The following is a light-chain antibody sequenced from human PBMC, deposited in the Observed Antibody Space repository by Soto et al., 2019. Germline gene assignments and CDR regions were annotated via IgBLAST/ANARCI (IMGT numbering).Light chain of an antibody. CDR2: GNI. CDR3: QSYDSTLSARYV. J-gene: IGLJ1*01. V-gene: IGLV1-40*01. Sequence: QPVLTQPPSVSGAPGQRVTISCTGSSSNIGADYDVHWYQQRPGTAPKLLIFGNINRPSGVPDRFSGSKSGTSASLAITGLQVEDEGDYYCQSYDSTLSARYVFGTGPKLTVL. CDR1: SSNIGADYD.